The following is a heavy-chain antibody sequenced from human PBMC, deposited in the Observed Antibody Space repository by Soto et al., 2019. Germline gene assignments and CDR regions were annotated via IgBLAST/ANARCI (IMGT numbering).Heavy chain of an antibody. Sequence: QVQLVQSGAEVKKPGSSVKVSCKASGGTFSSYAISWVRQAPGQGLEWMGGIIPIFDTAEYAQKFQGRVTITADESTNTAYMERSSLRSEDTAVYYCAGHSSGVPGYYYGMDVWGQGTTVTVSS. CDR2: IIPIFDTA. J-gene: IGHJ6*02. V-gene: IGHV1-69*12. CDR1: GGTFSSYA. D-gene: IGHD3-22*01. CDR3: AGHSSGVPGYYYGMDV.